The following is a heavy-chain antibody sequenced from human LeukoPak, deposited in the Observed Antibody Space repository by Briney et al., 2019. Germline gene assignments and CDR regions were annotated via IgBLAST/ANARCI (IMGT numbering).Heavy chain of an antibody. CDR3: AKDVGKWESLHFFDY. Sequence: GGSLRLSCLTSGFTFSTNAMSWVRQAPGQGLEWISGISGSGASTYYADSVTGRFTISRDNSRNTLYLQMNSLRGDDTAVYYCAKDVGKWESLHFFDYWGQGTLVTVSS. CDR1: GFTFSTNA. J-gene: IGHJ4*02. CDR2: ISGSGAST. V-gene: IGHV3-23*01. D-gene: IGHD1-26*01.